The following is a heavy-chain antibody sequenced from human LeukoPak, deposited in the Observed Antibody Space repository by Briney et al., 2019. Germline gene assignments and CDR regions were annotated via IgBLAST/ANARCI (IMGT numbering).Heavy chain of an antibody. CDR1: GFTLSTFW. J-gene: IGHJ3*01. D-gene: IGHD7-27*01. Sequence: GGSLRLSCAASGFTLSTFWMSWVRQAPGTGLEWVANIKEDGTEKYYVDSVKGRFTISRDNAENSLYLQMNSLGGEDTPLYYCAKGRWGLTINNFDLWGQGTMVTVSS. CDR2: IKEDGTEK. V-gene: IGHV3-7*03. CDR3: AKGRWGLTINNFDL.